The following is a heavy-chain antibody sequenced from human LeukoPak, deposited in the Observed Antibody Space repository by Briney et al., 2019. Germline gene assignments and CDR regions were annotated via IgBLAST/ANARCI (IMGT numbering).Heavy chain of an antibody. V-gene: IGHV3-64*04. CDR1: GFTFSSYA. D-gene: IGHD1-20*01. CDR3: ARDLGGITGSGGMDV. J-gene: IGHJ6*02. CDR2: ISSNGGIT. Sequence: QSGGSLRLSCSASGFTFSSYAMYWVRQAPGKGLEYVSAISSNGGITYYADSVKGRFTISRHNSKNTLYLQMNSLRAEDTAVYYCARDLGGITGSGGMDVWGQGTTVTVSS.